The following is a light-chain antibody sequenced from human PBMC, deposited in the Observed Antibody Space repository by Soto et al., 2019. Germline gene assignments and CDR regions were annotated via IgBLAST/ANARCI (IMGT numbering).Light chain of an antibody. CDR3: QQANISPLT. CDR2: DAS. CDR1: HGISSW. V-gene: IGKV1-12*01. Sequence: QLTLYTSSVSASVGDRFTITCRASHGISSWLAWYQQKLGKAPNLLIYDASTLQSGVPSRFSGSGSGTDFTLTISSLQPEDFATYYCQQANISPLTFGGGTKVDIK. J-gene: IGKJ4*01.